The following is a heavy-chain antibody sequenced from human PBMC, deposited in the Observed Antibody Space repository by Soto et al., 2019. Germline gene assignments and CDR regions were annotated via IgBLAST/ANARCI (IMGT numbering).Heavy chain of an antibody. CDR1: GFTFSSYA. CDR3: ARDRGYDFWSGPGGHRNNWFDP. CDR2: ISYDGSNK. D-gene: IGHD3-3*01. Sequence: GGSLRLSCAASGFTFSSYAMHWVRQAPGKGLEWVAVISYDGSNKYYADSVKGRFTISRDNSKNTLYLQMNSLRAEDTAVYYCARDRGYDFWSGPGGHRNNWFDPWGQGTLVTVSS. V-gene: IGHV3-30-3*01. J-gene: IGHJ5*02.